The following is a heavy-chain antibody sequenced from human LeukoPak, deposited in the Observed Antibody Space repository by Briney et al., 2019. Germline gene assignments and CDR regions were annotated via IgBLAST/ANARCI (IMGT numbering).Heavy chain of an antibody. CDR3: ATPLGDYYDSSGSQLDI. J-gene: IGHJ3*02. CDR1: GGSFSGYY. V-gene: IGHV4-34*01. D-gene: IGHD3-22*01. Sequence: SETLSLTCAVYGGSFSGYYWSWIRQPPGKGLEWMGEINHSGSTNYNPSLKSRVTISVDTSKNQFSLKLSSVTAADTAVYYCATPLGDYYDSSGSQLDIWGQGTMVTVSS. CDR2: INHSGST.